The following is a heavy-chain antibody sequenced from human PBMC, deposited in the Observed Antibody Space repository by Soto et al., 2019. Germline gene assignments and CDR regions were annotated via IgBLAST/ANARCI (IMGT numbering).Heavy chain of an antibody. D-gene: IGHD2-8*01. CDR2: VGGSDTDK. Sequence: EVQLLESGGGVVQPGGSLRLSCAASGFTFSAYAMSWVRQAPGKGLQWVSGVGGSDTDKHYADLVRGRFTVSRDNSKSTLYLQMNSLRVDDTAVYYCAKDATAVNGVWDPFDMWGQGTEVTVSS. CDR1: GFTFSAYA. CDR3: AKDATAVNGVWDPFDM. J-gene: IGHJ3*02. V-gene: IGHV3-23*01.